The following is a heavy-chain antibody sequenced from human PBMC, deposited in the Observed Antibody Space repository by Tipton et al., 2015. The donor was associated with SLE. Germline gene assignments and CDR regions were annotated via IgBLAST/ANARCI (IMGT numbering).Heavy chain of an antibody. D-gene: IGHD2-8*01. CDR2: INQSGST. CDR1: GGSFSDDY. V-gene: IGHV4-34*01. CDR3: ARKWDI. Sequence: TLSLTCPVSGGSFSDDYWSWVRQSPGKGLEYIGEINQSGSTFYNPSLKSRVTLSLETSKNQFSLRLNSVTAADTAVYYCARKWDIWGQGTMVTVSS. J-gene: IGHJ3*02.